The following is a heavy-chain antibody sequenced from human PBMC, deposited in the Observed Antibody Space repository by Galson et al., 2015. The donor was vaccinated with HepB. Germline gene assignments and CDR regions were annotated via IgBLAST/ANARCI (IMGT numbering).Heavy chain of an antibody. CDR1: GFTFDDYT. D-gene: IGHD2-2*03. CDR2: ISWDGGST. J-gene: IGHJ4*02. Sequence: SLRLSCAASGFTFDDYTMHWVRQAPGKGLEWVSLISWDGGSTYYADSVKGRFTISRDNSKNSLYLQMNSLRTEDTALYYCAKADGYCSSTSCPPHYRGQGTLVTVSS. CDR3: AKADGYCSSTSCPPHY. V-gene: IGHV3-43*01.